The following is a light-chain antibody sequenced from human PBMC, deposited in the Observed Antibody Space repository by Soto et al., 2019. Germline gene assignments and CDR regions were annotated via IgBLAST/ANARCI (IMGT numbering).Light chain of an antibody. CDR1: QSVSSSY. CDR3: QKYGSSPMYT. V-gene: IGKV3-20*01. CDR2: GAS. Sequence: EIVLTQSPGTLSLSPGERATLSCRASQSVSSSYLAWYQQKPGQAPRLLTYGASSRATGIPDRFSGSGSGTDFTLTISRLEPEDFAVYYCQKYGSSPMYTFGQGTKLEIK. J-gene: IGKJ2*01.